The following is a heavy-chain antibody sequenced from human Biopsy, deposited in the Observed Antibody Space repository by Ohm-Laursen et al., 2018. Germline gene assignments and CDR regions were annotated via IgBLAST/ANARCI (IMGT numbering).Heavy chain of an antibody. Sequence: SLRLSCTASGFTFSNYAMHWVRQAPGKGLEWVAATWHDGIDKYYADSVKGRFTISRDNSKNTLFLRMNSLRVEDTAVYYCAKEEPPQGYDFWSGHYYYFDYWGQGTLVTVSS. CDR3: AKEEPPQGYDFWSGHYYYFDY. J-gene: IGHJ4*02. CDR2: TWHDGIDK. CDR1: GFTFSNYA. D-gene: IGHD3-3*01. V-gene: IGHV3-33*06.